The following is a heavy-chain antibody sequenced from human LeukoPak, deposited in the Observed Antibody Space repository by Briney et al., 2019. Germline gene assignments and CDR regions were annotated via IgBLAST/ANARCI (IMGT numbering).Heavy chain of an antibody. D-gene: IGHD4-11*01. CDR1: GGTFTTHA. CDR3: ARDETVRDDYYGMDV. Sequence: GASVKVSCKASGGTFTTHAISWVRQAPGQGFEWMGRIIPMLGKPNYGQKSQGGVTITADKFTSTVYMELTSLRSEDTAVYYCARDETVRDDYYGMDVWGQGTTVTVSS. CDR2: IIPMLGKP. J-gene: IGHJ6*02. V-gene: IGHV1-69*04.